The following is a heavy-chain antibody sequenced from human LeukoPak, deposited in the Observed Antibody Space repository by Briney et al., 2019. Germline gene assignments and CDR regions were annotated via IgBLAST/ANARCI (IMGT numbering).Heavy chain of an antibody. V-gene: IGHV4-39*01. J-gene: IGHJ4*02. CDR2: IYYRGST. D-gene: IGHD1-26*01. CDR3: AKSGGYGLIDY. CDR1: GASISGSGYY. Sequence: SETLSLTCAVSGASISGSGYYWGWIRQPPGKGLEWIGNIYYRGSTYYNASLQSRVTISIDMSKNEFSLRLNSVTAADTAMYYCAKSGGYGLIDYWGQGTLVTVSS.